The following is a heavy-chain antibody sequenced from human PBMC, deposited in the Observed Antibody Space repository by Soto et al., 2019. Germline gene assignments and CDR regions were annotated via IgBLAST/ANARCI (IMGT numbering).Heavy chain of an antibody. D-gene: IGHD2-15*01. CDR2: MNPNSGNT. J-gene: IGHJ3*02. Sequence: ASVKVSCKASGYTFTSYGISWVRQAPGQGLEWMGWMNPNSGNTGYAQKFQGRVTMTRDTSTSTVYMELSSLRSEDTAVYYCATGLCSGGSCYTEGDAFDIWGQGTMVTVSS. V-gene: IGHV1-8*02. CDR1: GYTFTSYG. CDR3: ATGLCSGGSCYTEGDAFDI.